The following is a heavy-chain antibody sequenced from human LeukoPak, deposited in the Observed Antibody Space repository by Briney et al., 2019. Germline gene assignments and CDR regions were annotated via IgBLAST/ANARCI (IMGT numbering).Heavy chain of an antibody. Sequence: PSETLSLTCTISAASISSSSHHWGWIRQSPGKGLEWIGSIYYGQTIYYNPSLKSRATISVDTSKNQFSLKLSSVTAADTAVYYCASGTYDYGDYAIDYWAREPWSPPPQ. J-gene: IGHJ4*02. CDR1: AASISSSSHH. CDR3: ASGTYDYGDYAIDY. D-gene: IGHD4-17*01. V-gene: IGHV4-39*01. CDR2: IYYGQTI.